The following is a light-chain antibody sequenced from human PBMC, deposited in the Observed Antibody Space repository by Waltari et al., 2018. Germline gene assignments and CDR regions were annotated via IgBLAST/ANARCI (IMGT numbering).Light chain of an antibody. J-gene: IGLJ1*01. Sequence: ALTQPASVSGPPGQSITISCTGTSRDVGVYDYASWYQQHPGQAPNLIICDVNSRPSGICHRFAGSKCGTPASLTISGLQADDEADYYCSPYTSTSNLEVFGTGTELTVL. V-gene: IGLV2-14*03. CDR1: SRDVGVYDY. CDR2: DVN. CDR3: SPYTSTSNLEV.